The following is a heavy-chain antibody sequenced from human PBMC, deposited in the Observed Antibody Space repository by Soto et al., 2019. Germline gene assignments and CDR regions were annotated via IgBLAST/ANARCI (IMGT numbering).Heavy chain of an antibody. CDR3: ARDVERAVDTAMVTGGYGY. V-gene: IGHV1-46*01. J-gene: IGHJ4*02. CDR2: INPSGGST. CDR1: GYTFTSYY. Sequence: ASVKVSCKASGYTFTSYYMHWVRQAPGQGLEWMGIINPSGGSTSYAQKFQGRVTMTRDTSTSTVYMELSSLRSEDTAVYYCARDVERAVDTAMVTGGYGYWGQGTLVTVSS. D-gene: IGHD5-18*01.